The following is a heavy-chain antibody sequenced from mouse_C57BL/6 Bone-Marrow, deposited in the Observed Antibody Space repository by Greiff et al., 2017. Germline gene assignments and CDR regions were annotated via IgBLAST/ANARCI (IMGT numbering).Heavy chain of an antibody. J-gene: IGHJ2*01. CDR1: GYAFTNYL. CDR2: INPGSGGT. CDR3: AKRRGIDGDDDEFDY. D-gene: IGHD2-4*01. V-gene: IGHV1-54*01. Sequence: QVQLQQSGAELVRPGTSVKVSCKASGYAFTNYLIEWVKQRPGQGLEWIGVINPGSGGTNYNEKFKGKATLTVDQSSSTAYMQLSSLTTEDSAVYSCAKRRGIDGDDDEFDYWGQGTTLTVSS.